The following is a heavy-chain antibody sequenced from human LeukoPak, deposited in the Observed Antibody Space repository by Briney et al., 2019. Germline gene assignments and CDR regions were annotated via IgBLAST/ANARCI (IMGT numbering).Heavy chain of an antibody. CDR2: IWYDGSNK. CDR3: AREPNIPWLYCSSTSCYYYGMDV. V-gene: IGHV3-33*01. D-gene: IGHD2-2*01. J-gene: IGHJ6*02. CDR1: GFTFSSYG. Sequence: PGGSLRLSCAASGFTFSSYGMHWVRQAPGKGLEWVAVIWYDGSNKYYADSVKGRFTISRDNSKNTLYLQMNSLRAEDTAVYYCAREPNIPWLYCSSTSCYYYGMDVWGQGTTVTVSS.